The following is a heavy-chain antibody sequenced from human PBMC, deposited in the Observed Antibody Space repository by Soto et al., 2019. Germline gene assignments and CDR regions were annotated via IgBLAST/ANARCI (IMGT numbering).Heavy chain of an antibody. CDR1: GFTFSNYP. CDR3: AKAPTNTVTSPF. D-gene: IGHD4-17*01. Sequence: PGGSLSLSCAASGFTFSNYPMTWVRQAPGKGLEWVSAISGSGGGTYYADSVKGRFTISRDNSKDTLYLQMNSLRAEDTAVYYCAKAPTNTVTSPFWGQGTQVTVSS. J-gene: IGHJ4*02. CDR2: ISGSGGGT. V-gene: IGHV3-23*01.